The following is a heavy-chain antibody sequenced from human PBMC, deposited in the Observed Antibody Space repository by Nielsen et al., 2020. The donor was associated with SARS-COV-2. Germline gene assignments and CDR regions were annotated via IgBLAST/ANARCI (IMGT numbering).Heavy chain of an antibody. J-gene: IGHJ4*02. CDR3: ARTPRGIPDY. Sequence: TLSLTCTVSGGSISSYYWSWIRQPPGKALEWLARIDWDDDKYYSTSLKTRLTISKDTSKNQVVLTMTNMDPVDTATYYCARTPRGIPDYWGQGTLVTVSS. CDR2: IDWDDDK. V-gene: IGHV2-70*11. CDR1: GGSISSYYW.